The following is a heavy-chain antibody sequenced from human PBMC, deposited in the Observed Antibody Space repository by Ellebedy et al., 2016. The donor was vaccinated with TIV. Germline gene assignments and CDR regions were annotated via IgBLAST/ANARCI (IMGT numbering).Heavy chain of an antibody. CDR1: GFTFSSYW. Sequence: GESLKISCAASGFTFSSYWMTWVRQAPGQGLEWVAHIKQDGSEKYYVASVKGRFTISRDNAENALYLQMNSLRAEDTAVYYCARRGLAAGGTLLYYWGQGTLVTVSS. CDR2: IKQDGSEK. J-gene: IGHJ4*02. V-gene: IGHV3-7*03. CDR3: ARRGLAAGGTLLYY. D-gene: IGHD6-13*01.